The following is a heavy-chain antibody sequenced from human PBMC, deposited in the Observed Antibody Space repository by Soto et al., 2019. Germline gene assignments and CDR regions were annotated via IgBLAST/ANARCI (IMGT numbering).Heavy chain of an antibody. J-gene: IGHJ4*02. D-gene: IGHD3-10*01. Sequence: SETLSLTCTVSGGSISSYYWSWIRQPPGKGLEWIGYIYYSGSTNYNPSLKSRVTISVDTSKNQFSLKLSSVTAADTAVYYCARDTGTYYYGSGSYFDYWGQGTLVTVS. V-gene: IGHV4-59*01. CDR1: GGSISSYY. CDR3: ARDTGTYYYGSGSYFDY. CDR2: IYYSGST.